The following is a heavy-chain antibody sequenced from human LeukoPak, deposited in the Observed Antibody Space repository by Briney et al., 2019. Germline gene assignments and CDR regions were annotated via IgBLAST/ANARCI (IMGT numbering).Heavy chain of an antibody. CDR2: IDWDDDK. CDR1: GFSLSTSGMC. CDR3: ARCRTYYYDSSGYYDLDY. V-gene: IGHV2-70*01. J-gene: IGHJ4*02. Sequence: SGPTLLNPTQTLTLTFTFSGFSLSTSGMCVSWIRQPPGKALEWLSLIDWDDDKYYSTSLKTRLTISKDTSKNQVVLTMTNMDPVDTATYYCARCRTYYYDSSGYYDLDYWGQGTLVTVSS. D-gene: IGHD3-22*01.